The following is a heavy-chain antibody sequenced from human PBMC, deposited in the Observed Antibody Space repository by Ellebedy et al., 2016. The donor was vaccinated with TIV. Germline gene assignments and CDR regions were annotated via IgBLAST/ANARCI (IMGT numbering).Heavy chain of an antibody. CDR3: ARGASRWLQPRYNFDY. Sequence: GESLKISCAASGFTFRSYAMHLVRQAPGKGLEWVAVIWFAGSNKYYADSVKGRFTISRDNSKNTLYLQMNGLRAEDTAVYYCARGASRWLQPRYNFDYWGQGTLVTVS. CDR2: IWFAGSNK. V-gene: IGHV3-33*01. J-gene: IGHJ4*02. CDR1: GFTFRSYA. D-gene: IGHD5-24*01.